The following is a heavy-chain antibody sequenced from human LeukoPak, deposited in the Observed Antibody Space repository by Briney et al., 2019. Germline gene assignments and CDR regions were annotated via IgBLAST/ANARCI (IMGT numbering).Heavy chain of an antibody. Sequence: GGSLRLSCAASGFTFSSYAMSWVRQAPGKGLEWVSVIYSGGSAYYADSVKGRFTISRDNSKNTLYLQMNSLRAEDTAVYYCARGPYGSGSYYTSGGFDPWGQGTLVTVSS. CDR3: ARGPYGSGSYYTSGGFDP. CDR2: IYSGGSA. V-gene: IGHV3-66*01. J-gene: IGHJ5*02. CDR1: GFTFSSYA. D-gene: IGHD3-10*01.